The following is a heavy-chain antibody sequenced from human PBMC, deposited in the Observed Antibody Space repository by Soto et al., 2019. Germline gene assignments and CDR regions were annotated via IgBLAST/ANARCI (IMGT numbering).Heavy chain of an antibody. CDR2: ISGSGGST. J-gene: IGHJ4*02. V-gene: IGHV3-23*01. D-gene: IGHD6-13*01. CDR3: AYSSTPFDY. CDR1: GFTFSSYA. Sequence: EVQLLESGGGLVQPGGSLRLSCAASGFTFSSYAMSWVRQAPGKGLEWVSAISGSGGSTYYADSVKGRFTISRDNSKNTLYLQMDGLRAEDTPVYYCAYSSTPFDYWGQGTLVTVSS.